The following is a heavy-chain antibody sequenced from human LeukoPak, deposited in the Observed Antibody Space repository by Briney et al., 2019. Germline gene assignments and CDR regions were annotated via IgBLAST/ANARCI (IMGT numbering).Heavy chain of an antibody. D-gene: IGHD1-26*01. CDR3: ARREYSGSYLRPFDY. J-gene: IGHJ4*02. CDR2: IIPIFGTA. V-gene: IGHV1-69*05. CDR1: GGTFSSYA. Sequence: ASVKVSCKASGGTFSSYAISWVRQAPGQGLEWMGGIIPIFGTANYAQKFQGRVTITTDESTSTAYMELSSLRSEDTAVYYCARREYSGSYLRPFDYWGQGALVTVSS.